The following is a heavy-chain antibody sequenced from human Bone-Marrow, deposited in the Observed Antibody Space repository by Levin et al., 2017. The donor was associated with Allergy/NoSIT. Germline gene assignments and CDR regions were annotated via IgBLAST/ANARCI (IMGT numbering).Heavy chain of an antibody. CDR2: IYHSGST. V-gene: IGHV4-59*01. CDR3: ARDRSAGGMDV. J-gene: IGHJ6*02. CDR1: GGSISSYY. Sequence: SETLSLTCTVSGGSISSYYWSWIRQPPGKGLEWIGHIYHSGSTDYNPSLMSRLIISVDTSKNQFSLKLKSVTAADTALYYCARDRSAGGMDVWGHGTTVIVSS.